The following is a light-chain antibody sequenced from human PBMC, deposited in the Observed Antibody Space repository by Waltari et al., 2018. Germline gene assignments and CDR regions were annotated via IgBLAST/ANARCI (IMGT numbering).Light chain of an antibody. CDR3: SSYTTTRVI. CDR1: GSHVGHYNY. V-gene: IGLV2-14*03. CDR2: DVT. J-gene: IGLJ2*01. Sequence: QSALTQPASVSGSPGQSITIPCSGVGSHVGHYNYVSWYQQHPGKAPKVIIYDVTKRPSGVPDRFSGSKSGNTASLTISGVQAEDEADYYCSSYTTTRVIFGGGTKVTVL.